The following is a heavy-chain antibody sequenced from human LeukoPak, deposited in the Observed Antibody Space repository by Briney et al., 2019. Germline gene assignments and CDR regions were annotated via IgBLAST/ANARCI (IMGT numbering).Heavy chain of an antibody. J-gene: IGHJ4*02. CDR1: GFTFSSYS. Sequence: PGGSLRLSCAASGFTFSSYSMNWVRQAPGKGLEWVSYISSSSTIYYADSVKGRFTISRDNAKNSLYLQMNSLRDEDTAVYYCARDIDYGDPAYFDYWGQGTLVTVSS. CDR3: ARDIDYGDPAYFDY. V-gene: IGHV3-48*02. CDR2: ISSSSTI. D-gene: IGHD4-17*01.